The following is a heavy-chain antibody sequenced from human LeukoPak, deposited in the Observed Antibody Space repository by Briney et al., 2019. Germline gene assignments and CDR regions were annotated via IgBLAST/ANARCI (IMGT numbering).Heavy chain of an antibody. CDR3: ARGGLIITSDIVATISPLDY. CDR1: GYTFTGYY. V-gene: IGHV1-2*02. D-gene: IGHD5-12*01. CDR2: INPNSGGT. Sequence: ASVKVSCKASGYTFTGYYMHWVRQAPGQGLEWMGWINPNSGGTNYAQKFQGRVTMTRDTSISTAYMELSRLRSDDTAVYYCARGGLIITSDIVATISPLDYWGQGTLVTVSS. J-gene: IGHJ4*02.